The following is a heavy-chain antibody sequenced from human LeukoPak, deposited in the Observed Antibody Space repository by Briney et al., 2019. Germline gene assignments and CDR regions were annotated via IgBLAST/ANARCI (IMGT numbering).Heavy chain of an antibody. V-gene: IGHV3-30*03. D-gene: IGHD3-22*01. CDR1: GFTFSSYG. Sequence: GGSLRLSCAASGFTFSSYGMHWVRQAPGKGLEWVAVISYDGSNKYYADSVKGRFTISRDNSKNTLYLQMNSLRAEDTAVYYCASDSSGYGGAFDIWGQGTMVTVSS. CDR2: ISYDGSNK. J-gene: IGHJ3*02. CDR3: ASDSSGYGGAFDI.